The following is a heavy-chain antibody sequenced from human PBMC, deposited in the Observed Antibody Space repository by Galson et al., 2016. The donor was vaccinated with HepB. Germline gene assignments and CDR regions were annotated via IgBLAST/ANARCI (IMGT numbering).Heavy chain of an antibody. J-gene: IGHJ4*02. V-gene: IGHV4-39*01. CDR2: IYSGEDT. Sequence: SETLSLTCIVSGGSISSDSYWGWIRQPPGRGLEWIGSIYSGEDTYYNPSLKSRVTISVDTSNNRFSLRMNAVTTADTGVYFCSRQERRAMVVWKGHFDAWGQGILVTVSS. CDR3: SRQERRAMVVWKGHFDA. D-gene: IGHD2-15*01. CDR1: GGSISSDSY.